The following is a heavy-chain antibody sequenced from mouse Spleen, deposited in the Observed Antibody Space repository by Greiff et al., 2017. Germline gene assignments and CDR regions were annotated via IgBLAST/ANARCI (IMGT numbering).Heavy chain of an antibody. J-gene: IGHJ3*01. Sequence: EVQRVESGGGLVKPGGSLKLSCAASGFTFSDYGMHWVRQAPEKGLEWVAYISSGSSTIYYADTVKGRFTISRDNAKNTLFLQMTSLRSEDTAMYYCASPYYGAWFAYWGQGTLVTVSA. V-gene: IGHV5-17*01. D-gene: IGHD1-1*01. CDR2: ISSGSSTI. CDR1: GFTFSDYG. CDR3: ASPYYGAWFAY.